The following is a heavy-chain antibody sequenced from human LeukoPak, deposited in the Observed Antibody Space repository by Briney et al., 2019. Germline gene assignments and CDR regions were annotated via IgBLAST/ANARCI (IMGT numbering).Heavy chain of an antibody. CDR3: ARGQYCSGGSCYPADYFDY. CDR1: GFDFHNYV. Sequence: PGGSLRLSCAASGFDFHNYVIHWVRQAPGKGLEWVAVISYDVGVKYHADSVKGRFTISRDSSSKTVYLQMNSLRAEDTALYYCARGQYCSGGSCYPADYFDYWGQGTLVTVSS. D-gene: IGHD2-15*01. J-gene: IGHJ4*02. CDR2: ISYDVGVK. V-gene: IGHV3-30-3*01.